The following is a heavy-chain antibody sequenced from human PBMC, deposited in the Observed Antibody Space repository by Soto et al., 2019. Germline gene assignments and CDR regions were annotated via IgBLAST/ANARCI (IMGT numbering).Heavy chain of an antibody. D-gene: IGHD5-18*01. V-gene: IGHV3-23*01. Sequence: GGSLRLSCAASGFTFTTYAMSWVRQAPGKGLEWVSTISGSGDSTYYADSVKGRFTLSRDNSKNTLYLQMNSLRDEDTAVYYCARTPVRLLIDPWGQGTLVTVSS. J-gene: IGHJ5*02. CDR1: GFTFTTYA. CDR2: ISGSGDST. CDR3: ARTPVRLLIDP.